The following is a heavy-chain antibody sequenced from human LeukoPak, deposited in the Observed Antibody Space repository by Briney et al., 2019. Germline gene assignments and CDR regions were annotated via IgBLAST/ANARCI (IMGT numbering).Heavy chain of an antibody. CDR1: GGSISSHY. V-gene: IGHV4-59*11. D-gene: IGHD3/OR15-3a*01. J-gene: IGHJ4*02. CDR3: ARGLRYYFDY. CDR2: IYYSGST. Sequence: RPSETLSLTCTVSGGSISSHYWSWIRQPPGKGLEWIGYIYYSGSTNYNPSLKSRVTISVDTSKNQFSLKLSSVTAADTAVYYCARGLRYYFDYWGQGTLVTVSS.